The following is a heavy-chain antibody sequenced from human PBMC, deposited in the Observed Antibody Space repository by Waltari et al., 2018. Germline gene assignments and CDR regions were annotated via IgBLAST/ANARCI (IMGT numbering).Heavy chain of an antibody. CDR2: ICASGIYT. Sequence: EVQLVESGGGLVKSGGSLRLSCETSGFSFSNYGMNWVRQVPGKGLEWVSFICASGIYTYYKDSLKGRITISRDNARNVLYLQMNGLRVEDTAIYYCVRGRLTTVATPWDFWGQGTLVTVSS. V-gene: IGHV3-21*02. CDR1: GFSFSNYG. J-gene: IGHJ1*01. CDR3: VRGRLTTVATPWDF. D-gene: IGHD4-17*01.